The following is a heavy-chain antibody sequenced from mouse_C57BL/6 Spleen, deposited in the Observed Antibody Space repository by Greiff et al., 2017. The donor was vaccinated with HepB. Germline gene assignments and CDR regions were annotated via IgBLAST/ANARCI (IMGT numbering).Heavy chain of an antibody. J-gene: IGHJ1*03. V-gene: IGHV1-22*01. CDR2: INPNNGGT. CDR1: GYTFTDYN. CDR3: ARTVADWYFDV. Sequence: EVQLKESGPELVKPGASVKMSCKASGYTFTDYNMHWVKQSHGKSLEWIGYINPNNGGTSYNQKFKGKATLTVNKSSSTAYMELRSLTSEDSAVYYCARTVADWYFDVWGTGTTVTVSS. D-gene: IGHD1-1*01.